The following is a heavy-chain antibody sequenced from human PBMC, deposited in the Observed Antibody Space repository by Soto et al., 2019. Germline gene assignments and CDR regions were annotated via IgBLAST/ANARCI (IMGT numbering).Heavy chain of an antibody. J-gene: IGHJ3*01. Sequence: EVQLVESGGGLVQPGGSLKLSCAASGFTFSGSAMHWVRQASGKGLEWVGRIRSKANSYATAYAASVKGRFTISRDDSKNTAYLQMNILKTEDTAVYYCTRVGKEQWVHARWGQGTMVTVSS. CDR1: GFTFSGSA. D-gene: IGHD6-19*01. CDR2: IRSKANSYAT. V-gene: IGHV3-73*02. CDR3: TRVGKEQWVHAR.